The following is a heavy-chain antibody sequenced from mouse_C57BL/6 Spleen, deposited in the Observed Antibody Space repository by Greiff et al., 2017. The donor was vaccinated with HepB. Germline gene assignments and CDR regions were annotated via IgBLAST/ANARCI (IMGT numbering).Heavy chain of an antibody. J-gene: IGHJ1*03. V-gene: IGHV14-3*01. CDR2: IDPANGNT. CDR3: ARSPYYYGSSGYFDV. Sequence: EVQRVESVAELVRPGASVKLSCTASGFNIKNTYMHWVKQRPEQGLEWIGRIDPANGNTKYAPKFQGKATITADTSSNTAYLQLSSLTSEDTAIYYCARSPYYYGSSGYFDVWGTGTTVTVSS. D-gene: IGHD1-1*01. CDR1: GFNIKNTY.